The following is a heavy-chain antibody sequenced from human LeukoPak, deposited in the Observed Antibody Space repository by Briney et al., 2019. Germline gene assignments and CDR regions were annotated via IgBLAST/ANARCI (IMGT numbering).Heavy chain of an antibody. Sequence: GRSLRLSCAASGFTFSSYVMHWVRQAPGKGLEWVAIISYDGSNEYYADSVKGRFTISRDNSKNTLYLQMGSLRAEDMAVYYCAREDSSSWLDYWGQGTLVTVSS. J-gene: IGHJ4*02. CDR1: GFTFSSYV. D-gene: IGHD6-13*01. V-gene: IGHV3-30*14. CDR3: AREDSSSWLDY. CDR2: ISYDGSNE.